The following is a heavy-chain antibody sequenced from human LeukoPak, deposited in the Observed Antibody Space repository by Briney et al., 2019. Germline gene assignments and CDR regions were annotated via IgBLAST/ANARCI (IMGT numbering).Heavy chain of an antibody. V-gene: IGHV1-2*02. Sequence: RASEKVSCKASGYTFTGYYMHWVRQAPGQGLEWMGWINPNSGGTNYAQKLQGRVTMTTGTSTSTAYMELRSLRSDDTAVYYCARLPIRYCSGGSCYVFDYWGQGTLVTVSS. CDR3: ARLPIRYCSGGSCYVFDY. D-gene: IGHD2-15*01. J-gene: IGHJ4*02. CDR2: INPNSGGT. CDR1: GYTFTGYY.